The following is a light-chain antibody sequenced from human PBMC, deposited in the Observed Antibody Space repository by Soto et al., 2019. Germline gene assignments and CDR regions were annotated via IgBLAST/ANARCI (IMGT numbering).Light chain of an antibody. Sequence: EIVMSQSPGTLSVSPGERATISCRASQSVSSNLAWYQQKPGQAPRLLIYGASTRATGIPARFSGSGSETEFTLTISSLQSEDFYYCQQFYNWPRTFGQGTKVDIK. V-gene: IGKV3-15*01. CDR3: QQFYNWPRT. J-gene: IGKJ1*01. CDR1: QSVSSN. CDR2: GAS.